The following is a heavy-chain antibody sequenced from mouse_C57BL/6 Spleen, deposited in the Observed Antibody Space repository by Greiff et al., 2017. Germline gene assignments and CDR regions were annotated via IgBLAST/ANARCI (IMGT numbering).Heavy chain of an antibody. J-gene: IGHJ2*01. CDR2: IDPSDSYT. CDR3: ARTGALGYFDY. CDR1: GYTFTSYW. Sequence: VKLQQPGAELVMPGASVKLSCKASGYTFTSYWMHWVKQRPGQGLEWIGEIDPSDSYTNYNQKFKGKSTLTVDKSSSTAYMQLSSLTSEDSAVYYCARTGALGYFDYWGQGTTLTVSS. V-gene: IGHV1-69*01.